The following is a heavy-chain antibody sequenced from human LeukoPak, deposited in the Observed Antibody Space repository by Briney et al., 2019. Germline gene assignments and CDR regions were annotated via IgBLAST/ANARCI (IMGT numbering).Heavy chain of an antibody. D-gene: IGHD3-3*01. V-gene: IGHV1-2*02. CDR2: SKPNSGGT. CDR3: ARAGTNYDFWSCIYTALDY. J-gene: IGHJ4*02. Sequence: ASVKVSYKASGGAFTGYYIHWVRQAPGQGLKWMGWSKPNSGGTKYAPKFQGRVTMTRDTSISSAYMELSSLISDDTAVYFCARAGTNYDFWSCIYTALDYWGQGTLVTVSS. CDR1: GGAFTGYY.